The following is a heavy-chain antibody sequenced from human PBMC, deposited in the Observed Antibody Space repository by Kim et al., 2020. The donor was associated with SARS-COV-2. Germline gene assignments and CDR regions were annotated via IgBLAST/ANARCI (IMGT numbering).Heavy chain of an antibody. J-gene: IGHJ6*02. D-gene: IGHD3-3*02. Sequence: GESLKISCQGSGYSFSTDWIAWARQMPGKGLEWMGTIYPGDSDTKYSPSFQGHVTISADKSKSVAYLQWSSLRASDSATYYCARCPLLPFLEGYYYAMDLWGQGTTVTV. CDR3: ARCPLLPFLEGYYYAMDL. V-gene: IGHV5-51*01. CDR1: GYSFSTDW. CDR2: IYPGDSDT.